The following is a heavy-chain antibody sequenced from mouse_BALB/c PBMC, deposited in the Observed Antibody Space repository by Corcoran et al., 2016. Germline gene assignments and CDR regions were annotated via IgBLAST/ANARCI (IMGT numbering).Heavy chain of an antibody. Sequence: QIQLVQSGPELMKPGGTVKISCKASGYTFTNYGMNWVKQAPGKGLKGMGWINTYTGEPTYADDFKGRFAFSLETSASTAYLQINNLKNEDTATYFCAREPYAMDYWGQGTSVTVSS. D-gene: IGHD6-1*01. CDR2: INTYTGEP. CDR1: GYTFTNYG. V-gene: IGHV9-3-1*01. J-gene: IGHJ4*01. CDR3: AREPYAMDY.